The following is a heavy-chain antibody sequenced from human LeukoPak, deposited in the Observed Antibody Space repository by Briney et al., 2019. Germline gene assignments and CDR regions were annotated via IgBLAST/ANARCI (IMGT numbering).Heavy chain of an antibody. V-gene: IGHV3-74*01. D-gene: IGHD3-3*01. CDR2: VSTDGNII. CDR1: GFTFSSYW. J-gene: IGHJ4*02. CDR3: ALRITIFGVVTH. Sequence: GGSLRLSCAASGFTFSSYWMHWVRQAPGKGLVWVSRVSTDGNIISYADSVKGRFTISRDNAKNTVYLQMNSLRAEDTAVYYCALRITIFGVVTHWGQGTLVTVSS.